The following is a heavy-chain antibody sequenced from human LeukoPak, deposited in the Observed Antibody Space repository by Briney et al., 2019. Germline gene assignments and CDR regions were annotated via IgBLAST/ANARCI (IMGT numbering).Heavy chain of an antibody. J-gene: IGHJ4*02. CDR2: INHSGST. CDR3: ARRPTSYYYDSSGQKWYYFDC. CDR1: GGSFSGYY. D-gene: IGHD3-22*01. Sequence: PSETLSLTCAVYGGSFSGYYWSWIRQPPGKGLEWIGEINHSGSTNYNPSLKSRVTISVDTSKNQFSLKLSSVTAADTAVYYCARRPTSYYYDSSGQKWYYFDCWGQGTQVTVSS. V-gene: IGHV4-34*01.